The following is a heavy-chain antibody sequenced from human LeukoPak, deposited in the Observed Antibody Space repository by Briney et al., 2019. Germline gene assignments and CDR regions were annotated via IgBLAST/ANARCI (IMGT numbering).Heavy chain of an antibody. CDR2: IIGSGGST. J-gene: IGHJ4*02. V-gene: IGHV3-23*01. Sequence: GGSLRLSCAASGFTFSSYAMSWVRQAPGKGLEWVSVIIGSGGSTYYADSVKGRFTISRDNSKNTLYLQMSGLRADDTAVYYCAKDSYSKGDYWGQGTLVTVSS. D-gene: IGHD4-11*01. CDR3: AKDSYSKGDY. CDR1: GFTFSSYA.